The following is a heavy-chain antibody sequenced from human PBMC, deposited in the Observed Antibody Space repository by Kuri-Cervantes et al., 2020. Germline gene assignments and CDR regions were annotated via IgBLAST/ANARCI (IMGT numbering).Heavy chain of an antibody. D-gene: IGHD5-12*01. Sequence: GGSLRLSCAASGFTFSDYYMSWIRQAPGKGLEWVSYISSSGSTIYYADSVKGRFTISRDNAKNSLYLQMNSLRAEDTALYYCAKYIIQGGYTGDVFDIWGQGTMVTVSS. CDR2: ISSSGSTI. CDR3: AKYIIQGGYTGDVFDI. V-gene: IGHV3-11*01. CDR1: GFTFSDYY. J-gene: IGHJ3*02.